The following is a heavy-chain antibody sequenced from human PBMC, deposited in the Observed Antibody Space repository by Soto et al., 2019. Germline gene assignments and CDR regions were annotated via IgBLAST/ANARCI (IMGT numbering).Heavy chain of an antibody. J-gene: IGHJ4*02. CDR3: ARYRFTATWSKFDY. D-gene: IGHD3-16*02. Sequence: SETLSLTCGVSGVFIASDAYYWGWIRHHPGKGLEWIGYVSHRGNTYYNPSLKSRLTISLDTSKNQFYLHLTSVTAADTAVYYCARYRFTATWSKFDYWGQGTQVTVSS. V-gene: IGHV4-31*11. CDR2: VSHRGNT. CDR1: GVFIASDAYY.